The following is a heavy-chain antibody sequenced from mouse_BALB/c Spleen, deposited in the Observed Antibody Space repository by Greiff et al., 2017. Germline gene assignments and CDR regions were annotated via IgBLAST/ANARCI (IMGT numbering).Heavy chain of an antibody. CDR2: IDPSDSET. J-gene: IGHJ2*01. Sequence: QVQLQQSGPQLVRPGASVKISCKASGYSFTSYWMHWVKQRPGQGLEWIGMIDPSDSETRLNQKFKDKATLTVDKSSSTAYMQLSSPTSEDSAVYYCARYYRYDGTFDYWGQGTTLTVSS. CDR1: GYSFTSYW. D-gene: IGHD2-14*01. CDR3: ARYYRYDGTFDY. V-gene: IGHV1S126*01.